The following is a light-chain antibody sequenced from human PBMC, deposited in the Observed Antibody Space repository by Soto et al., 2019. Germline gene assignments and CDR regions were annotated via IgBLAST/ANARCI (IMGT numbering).Light chain of an antibody. J-gene: IGKJ2*01. V-gene: IGKV3-15*01. CDR1: QSVSSN. CDR3: QQYNNWPYT. Sequence: ETVMTQSPSTLSVSPGDRATLSCRASQSVSSNLAWYQQKPGQAPRLLIYGASTRPTGIPARFSGSGSGTESTLTISSLQSEVLADYYRQQYNNWPYTFGQGTKLEIK. CDR2: GAS.